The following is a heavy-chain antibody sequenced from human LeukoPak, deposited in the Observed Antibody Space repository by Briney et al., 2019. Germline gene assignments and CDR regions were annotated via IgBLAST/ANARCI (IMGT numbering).Heavy chain of an antibody. J-gene: IGHJ4*02. CDR3: ATDRNSGKYYDY. V-gene: IGHV3-33*01. Sequence: GGSLRLSCAASGFIFSSYAMHWVRQAPGKGPEWVAIIWFDGSNKYYAESVEGRFTISRDNSKNTLYLQMNSLRAEDTAVYYCATDRNSGKYYDYWGQGTLVTVSS. D-gene: IGHD1-26*01. CDR1: GFIFSSYA. CDR2: IWFDGSNK.